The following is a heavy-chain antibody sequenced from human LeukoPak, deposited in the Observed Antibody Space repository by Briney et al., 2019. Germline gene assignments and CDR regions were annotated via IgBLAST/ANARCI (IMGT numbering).Heavy chain of an antibody. CDR1: GGSFSGYY. CDR3: ARVPTGERSSFDY. V-gene: IGHV4-34*01. D-gene: IGHD3-10*01. Sequence: SETLSLTCAVYGGSFSGYYWSWIRQPPGKGLVWIGEINHSGSTNYNPSLKSRVTISVDTSKNQFSLKLSSVTAADTAVYYCARVPTGERSSFDYWGQGTLVTVSS. CDR2: INHSGST. J-gene: IGHJ4*02.